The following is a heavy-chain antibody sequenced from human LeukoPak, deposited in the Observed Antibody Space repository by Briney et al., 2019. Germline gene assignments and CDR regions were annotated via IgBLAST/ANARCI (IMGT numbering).Heavy chain of an antibody. CDR3: ARDRHTGACNGAHCYPFIFDS. D-gene: IGHD2-21*02. CDR1: GGSFSGYY. V-gene: IGHV4-34*01. Sequence: SETLSLTCAVYGGSFSGYYWSWIRQPPGKGLEWIGEINHSGSTNYNPSLKSRVTISVDTSKNQSSRNLTSGTAAETAVYFCARDRHTGACNGAHCYPFIFDSGGESSLVTVS. J-gene: IGHJ4*02. CDR2: INHSGST.